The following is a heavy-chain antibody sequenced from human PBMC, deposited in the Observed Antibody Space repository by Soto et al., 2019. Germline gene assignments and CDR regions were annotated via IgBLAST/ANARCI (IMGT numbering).Heavy chain of an antibody. V-gene: IGHV3-23*01. Sequence: GGSLRLSCVASGFTFGTYAMSWVRQAPGKGLEWVSSISGSGDKTYDADFARGRFTVSRDNSKNTLYLQMNSLRVEDTALYYWAKDPPDERLVIPPLEPGGQGTLVTVSS. CDR1: GFTFGTYA. CDR2: ISGSGDKT. D-gene: IGHD3-9*01. J-gene: IGHJ4*01. CDR3: AKDPPDERLVIPPLEP.